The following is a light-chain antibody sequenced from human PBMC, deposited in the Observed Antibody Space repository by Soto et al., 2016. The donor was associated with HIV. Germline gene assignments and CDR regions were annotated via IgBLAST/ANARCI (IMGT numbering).Light chain of an antibody. CDR2: AAS. CDR1: QGISSY. V-gene: IGKV1-9*01. Sequence: DIQLTQSPSFLSASVGDRVTITCRASQGISSYLAWYQQKPGKAPKLLIYAASTLQSGVPSSISGSGSGTEFTLTISSPQPEDFATYYCQQFNSYFGGGTKVEIK. CDR3: QQFNSY. J-gene: IGKJ4*01.